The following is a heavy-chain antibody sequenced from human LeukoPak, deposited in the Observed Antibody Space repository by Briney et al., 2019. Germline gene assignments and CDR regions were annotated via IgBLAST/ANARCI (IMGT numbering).Heavy chain of an antibody. D-gene: IGHD3-3*01. V-gene: IGHV3-23*01. CDR2: ISASGSAT. CDR1: RFIFSNYG. J-gene: IGHJ4*02. Sequence: PGGSLRLSCAASRFIFSNYGMNWVRQAPGKGLEWVAAISASGSATSYADSVRGRFTISRDNSKSTTYLQMDSLRAEDTAVFYCAKDLYLRDFWSGSFDYWGQGIPVTVSS. CDR3: AKDLYLRDFWSGSFDY.